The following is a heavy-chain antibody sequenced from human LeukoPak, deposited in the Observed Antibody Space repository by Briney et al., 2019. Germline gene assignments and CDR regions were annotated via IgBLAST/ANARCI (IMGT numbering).Heavy chain of an antibody. CDR2: ISGSGGST. V-gene: IGHV3-23*01. Sequence: GGSLRLSCAASGFTFSSYAMSWVRQAPGKGLEWVSAISGSGGSTYYADSVKGRFTISRDNSKNTLYLQMNSLKTEDTAVYYCTTDPTYYYGSGSYTADYWGQGTLVTVSS. CDR1: GFTFSSYA. J-gene: IGHJ4*02. D-gene: IGHD3-10*01. CDR3: TTDPTYYYGSGSYTADY.